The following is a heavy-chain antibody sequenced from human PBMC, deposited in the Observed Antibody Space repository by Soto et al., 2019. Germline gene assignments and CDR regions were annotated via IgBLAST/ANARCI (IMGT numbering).Heavy chain of an antibody. CDR1: GFIFKNYA. J-gene: IGHJ4*02. D-gene: IGHD4-17*01. Sequence: GGSLRLSCAASGFIFKNYAMHWVRQAPGKGLEWVAVMSYDGSNQYYADSVRGRFTISRDNSKNTLYLQVSSLRSEDTAIYYCAREDFGEHYFDYWGPGTLVTVSS. V-gene: IGHV3-30-3*01. CDR2: MSYDGSNQ. CDR3: AREDFGEHYFDY.